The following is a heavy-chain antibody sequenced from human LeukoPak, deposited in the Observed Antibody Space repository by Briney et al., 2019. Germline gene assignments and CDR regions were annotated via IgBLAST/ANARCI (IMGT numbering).Heavy chain of an antibody. D-gene: IGHD3-22*01. CDR3: ARDYYDSSGYYSGFDY. J-gene: IGHJ4*02. V-gene: IGHV1-2*06. Sequence: SVKVSCQASGYTFTRYYMHWVRQAPGQGLEWMGRINPNSGGTNYAQKFQGRVTMTRGTSISTAYMELSSLRSEDTAVYYCARDYYDSSGYYSGFDYWGQGTLVTVSS. CDR2: INPNSGGT. CDR1: GYTFTRYY.